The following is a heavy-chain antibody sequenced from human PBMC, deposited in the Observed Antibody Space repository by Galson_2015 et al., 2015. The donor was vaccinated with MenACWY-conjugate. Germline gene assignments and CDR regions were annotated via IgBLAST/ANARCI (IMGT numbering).Heavy chain of an antibody. CDR2: IYYSGST. Sequence: ETLSLTCTASGGSISSSSYYWDWIRQPPGRGLEWIGTIYYSGSTYYNSSLKSRVTISVDTSQNQFSLNLSSGTAADTAMYYCARHDRTAPARSGAFDIWGRGTMVTVSS. CDR3: ARHDRTAPARSGAFDI. V-gene: IGHV4-39*01. CDR1: GGSISSSSYY. D-gene: IGHD2-2*01. J-gene: IGHJ3*02.